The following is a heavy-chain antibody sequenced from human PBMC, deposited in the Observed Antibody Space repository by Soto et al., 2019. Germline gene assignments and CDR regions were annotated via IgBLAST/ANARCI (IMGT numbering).Heavy chain of an antibody. CDR1: GFTFSNYA. J-gene: IGHJ4*02. D-gene: IGHD6-6*01. V-gene: IGHV3-23*01. CDR2: ISSAVNT. CDR3: AKQVRDGTSSPYYFDY. Sequence: VGSLRLSCAGSGFTFSNYAMSWVRQAPGKGLEWVSAISSAVNTYYADSVKGRFTISRDNSKNTLSLQMNSLRAEDTAVYYCAKQVRDGTSSPYYFDYWGQGTLVTVS.